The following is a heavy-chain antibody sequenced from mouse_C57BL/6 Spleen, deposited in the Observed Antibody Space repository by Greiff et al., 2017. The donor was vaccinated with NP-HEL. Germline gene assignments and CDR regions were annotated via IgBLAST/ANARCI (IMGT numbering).Heavy chain of an antibody. D-gene: IGHD2-5*01. V-gene: IGHV5-4*01. CDR1: GFTFSSYA. J-gene: IGHJ2*01. CDR3: ARGRAYYSNFPFDY. Sequence: EVQLVESGGGLVKPGGSLKLSCAASGFTFSSYAMSWVRQTPEKRLEWVATISDGGSYTYYPDNVKGRFTISRDNAKNNLYLQMSHLKSEDTAMYYCARGRAYYSNFPFDYWGQGTTLTVSS. CDR2: ISDGGSYT.